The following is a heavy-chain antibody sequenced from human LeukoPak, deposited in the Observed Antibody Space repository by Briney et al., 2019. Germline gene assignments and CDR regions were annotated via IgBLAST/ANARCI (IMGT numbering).Heavy chain of an antibody. CDR1: GFTFSSYA. Sequence: PGGSLRLSCAASGFTFSSYAMNWVRQAPGMGLEWVSTISGSGDSTYYADSVKGRFTISRDNSKNTLYLQMNSLRAEDTAVYYCARDRGYSCGYWGQGTLVTVSS. V-gene: IGHV3-23*01. D-gene: IGHD5-18*01. J-gene: IGHJ4*02. CDR3: ARDRGYSCGY. CDR2: ISGSGDST.